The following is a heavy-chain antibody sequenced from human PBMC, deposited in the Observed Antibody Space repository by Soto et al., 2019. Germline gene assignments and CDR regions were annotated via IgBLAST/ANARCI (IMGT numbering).Heavy chain of an antibody. V-gene: IGHV4-31*03. CDR3: ARVSIAAAGTEDWFDP. CDR1: GGSISSGGYY. CDR2: IYYSGST. J-gene: IGHJ5*02. Sequence: QVQLQESGPGLVKPSQTLSLTCTVSGGSISSGGYYWSWIRQHPGKGLEWIGYIYYSGSTYYNPSLKRRVTISVDTCKNQFSLKLSSVTAADTAVYYCARVSIAAAGTEDWFDPWGQGTLVTVSS. D-gene: IGHD6-13*01.